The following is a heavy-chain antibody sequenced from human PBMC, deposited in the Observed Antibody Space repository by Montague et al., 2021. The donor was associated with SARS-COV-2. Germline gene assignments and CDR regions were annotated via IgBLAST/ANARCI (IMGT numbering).Heavy chain of an antibody. Sequence: SETLSLTCSVSGGSVSSGSNYWSWIRQSPGKGLEWIGCVYNYGSTDYNPSLKSRVTISLDTSKNQFSLRLSSVTAADTAVYYCAREATDYGSGSYYFPFAYWGQGILVTVSS. V-gene: IGHV4-61*01. J-gene: IGHJ4*02. D-gene: IGHD3-10*01. CDR1: GGSVSSGSNY. CDR3: AREATDYGSGSYYFPFAY. CDR2: VYNYGST.